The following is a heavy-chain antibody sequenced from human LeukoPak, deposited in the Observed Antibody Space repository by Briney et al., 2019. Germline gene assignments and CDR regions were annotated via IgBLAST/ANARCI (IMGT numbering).Heavy chain of an antibody. D-gene: IGHD5-24*01. Sequence: SQTLSLTCTVSGGSISSYYWSWIRRPPGKGLEWIGYIYYSGSTNYNPSLKSRVTISVDTSKSQFSLKLSSVTAADTAVYYCARVIEMATMIHAFDIWGQGTMVTVSS. CDR1: GGSISSYY. CDR3: ARVIEMATMIHAFDI. CDR2: IYYSGST. J-gene: IGHJ3*02. V-gene: IGHV4-59*01.